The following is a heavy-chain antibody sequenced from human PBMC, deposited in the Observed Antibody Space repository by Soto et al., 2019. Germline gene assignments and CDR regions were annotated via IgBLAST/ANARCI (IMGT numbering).Heavy chain of an antibody. J-gene: IGHJ3*02. CDR3: ARVDLGSYYLLDAFDI. D-gene: IGHD1-26*01. V-gene: IGHV3-30-3*01. CDR1: GFTFSSYA. CDR2: ISYDGSNK. Sequence: QPGGSLRLSCAASGFTFSSYAMHWVRQAPGKGLEWVAVISYDGSNKYYADSVKGRFTISRDNSKNTLYLQMNSLRAEDTAVYYCARVDLGSYYLLDAFDIWGQGTMVTVSS.